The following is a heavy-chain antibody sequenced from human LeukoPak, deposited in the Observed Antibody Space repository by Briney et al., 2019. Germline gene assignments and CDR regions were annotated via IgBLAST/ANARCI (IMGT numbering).Heavy chain of an antibody. CDR2: INPNSGGT. CDR1: GYTFTGYY. D-gene: IGHD5-18*01. J-gene: IGHJ1*01. V-gene: IGHV1-2*02. Sequence: ASVKVSCKASGYTFTGYYIHWVRQAPGQGLGWMGWINPNSGGTNYAQKFQGRVTMTRDTSISTAYMELSRLKSDDTAVYYCARGSFSADAPLVLDYFHHWGQGTLVTVSS. CDR3: ARGSFSADAPLVLDYFHH.